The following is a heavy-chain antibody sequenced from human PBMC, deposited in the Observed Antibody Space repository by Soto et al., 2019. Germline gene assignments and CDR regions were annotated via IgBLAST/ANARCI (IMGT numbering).Heavy chain of an antibody. CDR1: GFIFRNYA. Sequence: GGSLRLSCAASGFIFRNYAMSWVRQAPGKGLEWVSAISGNTIYYADSVKGRFTISRDNAQNSLYLQMNSLRVDDTAVYYCARARKWSFDPWGQGTLVTVSS. CDR2: ISGNTI. V-gene: IGHV3-23*05. CDR3: ARARKWSFDP. J-gene: IGHJ5*02. D-gene: IGHD3-3*01.